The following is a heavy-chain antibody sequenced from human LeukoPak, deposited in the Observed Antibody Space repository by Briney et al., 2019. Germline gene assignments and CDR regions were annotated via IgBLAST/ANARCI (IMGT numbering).Heavy chain of an antibody. CDR2: MHSSGST. V-gene: IGHV4-39*07. CDR1: GASISSSNYY. J-gene: IGHJ4*02. D-gene: IGHD5-24*01. CDR3: ARGGEMAIISYFDY. Sequence: SETLSLTCTVSGASISSSNYYWGWIRQPPGKGLEWIGIMHSSGSTYYNPTLKSRVTISVDTSKNEFSLKLSSVTAADTAVYYCARGGEMAIISYFDYWGQGTLVTVSS.